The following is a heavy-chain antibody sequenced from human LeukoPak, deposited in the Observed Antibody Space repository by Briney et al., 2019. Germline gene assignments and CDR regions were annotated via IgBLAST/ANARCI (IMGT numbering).Heavy chain of an antibody. J-gene: IGHJ4*02. CDR2: VNPDTGNT. CDR3: TSSGWKSNIDY. Sequence: GASVKVSCKAAGYSFTTFHINWVRQAPGQGPEWMGWVNPDTGNTGFAQKFQGRVTITQNSSVTTAYMELSRLRSDDTAVFCATSSGWKSNIDYWGQGTLVTVSS. V-gene: IGHV1-8*03. CDR1: GYSFTTFH. D-gene: IGHD6-19*01.